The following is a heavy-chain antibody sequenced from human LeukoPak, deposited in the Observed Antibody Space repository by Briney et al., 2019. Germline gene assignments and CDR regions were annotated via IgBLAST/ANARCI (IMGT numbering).Heavy chain of an antibody. J-gene: IGHJ6*03. V-gene: IGHV3-48*04. CDR3: ARIRGPTVYTYYMDV. Sequence: GQSLRLSCAASGFTFRGHGMNWVRQAPGKGLEWVSYISPGSTTIYYAESVQGRFTVSRDDAKNSLYPQVNSLSAEDTAVYYCARIRGPTVYTYYMDVWGKGTTVTVSS. D-gene: IGHD4-17*01. CDR2: ISPGSTTI. CDR1: GFTFRGHG.